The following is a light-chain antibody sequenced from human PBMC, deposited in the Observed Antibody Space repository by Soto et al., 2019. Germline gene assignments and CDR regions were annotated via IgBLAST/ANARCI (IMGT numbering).Light chain of an antibody. Sequence: EIVLTQSPGTLSLSPGEIATLSFMAIQSVSSSYLAWYQQKPGQAPRLLIYGASSRATGIPDRFSGSGSGTDFTLTISRLEPEDFAVYYCQQYGSSPPITFGQGTRLEI. CDR3: QQYGSSPPIT. CDR1: QSVSSSY. V-gene: IGKV3-20*01. CDR2: GAS. J-gene: IGKJ5*01.